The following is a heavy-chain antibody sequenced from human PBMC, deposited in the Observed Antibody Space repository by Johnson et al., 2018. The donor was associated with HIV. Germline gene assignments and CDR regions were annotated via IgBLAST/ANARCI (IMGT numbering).Heavy chain of an antibody. V-gene: IGHV3-7*03. Sequence: EVQLVESGGGLVKPGGSLRLSCAASGFTFSNAWMSWVRQAPGKGLEWVANIQQDGSGKYYVDSVKGRFTISRDNAKNSLYLQMDSLRDEDTALYYCVKDSRMIVVVHGAFDIWGQGTMVTVSS. CDR3: VKDSRMIVVVHGAFDI. CDR2: IQQDGSGK. J-gene: IGHJ3*02. D-gene: IGHD3-22*01. CDR1: GFTFSNAW.